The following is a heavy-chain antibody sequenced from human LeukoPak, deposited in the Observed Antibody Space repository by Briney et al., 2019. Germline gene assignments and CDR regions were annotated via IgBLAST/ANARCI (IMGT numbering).Heavy chain of an antibody. CDR3: ARVSIGSYTDY. V-gene: IGHV1-2*02. Sequence: ASVKVSCKVSGYTLTELSMHWVRQAPGQGLEWMGWINPNSGGTNYAQKFQGRVTMTRDTSISTAYMELSRLRSDDTAVYYCARVSIGSYTDYWGQGTLVTVSS. J-gene: IGHJ4*02. D-gene: IGHD1-26*01. CDR1: GYTLTELS. CDR2: INPNSGGT.